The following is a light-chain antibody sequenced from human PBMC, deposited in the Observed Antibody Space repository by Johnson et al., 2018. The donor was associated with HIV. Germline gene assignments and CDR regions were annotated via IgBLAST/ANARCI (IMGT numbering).Light chain of an antibody. V-gene: IGLV1-51*01. CDR3: GTWDSGLSAGNV. CDR1: SCDIGNNY. J-gene: IGLJ1*01. Sequence: QSVLTQPPSVSAAPGQKVTISCSGSSCDIGNNYVSWHQQLPGTAPKLLIYDNNNRSSGIPDRISGSKSGTSATLGIPRLQPGDDADDYCGTWDSGLSAGNVFGTGTKVTFL. CDR2: DNN.